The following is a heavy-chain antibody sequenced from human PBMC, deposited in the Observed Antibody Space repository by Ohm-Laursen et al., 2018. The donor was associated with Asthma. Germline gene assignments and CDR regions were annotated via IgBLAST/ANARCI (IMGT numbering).Heavy chain of an antibody. Sequence: SLRLSCAASGFTFSSYGMHWVRQAPGKGLEWVAVIWYDGSNKYYADSVKGRFTISRDNSKNSLYLQMNSLRAQDTAVYYCAVRTTSAGFDVWGQGTTVTVSS. J-gene: IGHJ6*02. D-gene: IGHD1-1*01. CDR1: GFTFSSYG. CDR2: IWYDGSNK. V-gene: IGHV3-33*01. CDR3: AVRTTSAGFDV.